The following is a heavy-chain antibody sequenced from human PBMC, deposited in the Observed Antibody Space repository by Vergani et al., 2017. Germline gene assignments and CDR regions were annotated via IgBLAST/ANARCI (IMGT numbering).Heavy chain of an antibody. CDR1: GGSISSYY. V-gene: IGHV4-4*07. Sequence: QVQLQESGPGLVKPSETLSLTCTVSGGSISSYYWSWIRQPAGKGLEWIGRIYTSGSTNYNPSLKSRVTMSVDTSKNQFSLKLSPVTAADTAVYYCASYCSSTSCYTPRFDYWGQGILVTVSS. J-gene: IGHJ4*02. D-gene: IGHD2-2*02. CDR3: ASYCSSTSCYTPRFDY. CDR2: IYTSGST.